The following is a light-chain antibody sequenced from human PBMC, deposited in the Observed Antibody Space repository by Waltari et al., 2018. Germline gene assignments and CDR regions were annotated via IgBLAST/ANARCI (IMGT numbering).Light chain of an antibody. CDR2: QDN. Sequence: SSELIQPPSFAVSPGQTADITCSGDKLGNKYACWYQQKAGQSPILVIYQDNRRPSVIPERCSGSNSENIATLTISGAQAGDEADYYCQKWDSNNAAVFGTGTKVTVL. CDR3: QKWDSNNAAV. CDR1: KLGNKY. J-gene: IGLJ1*01. V-gene: IGLV3-1*01.